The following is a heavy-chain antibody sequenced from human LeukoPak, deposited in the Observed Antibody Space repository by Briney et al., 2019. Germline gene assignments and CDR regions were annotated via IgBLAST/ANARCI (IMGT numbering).Heavy chain of an antibody. CDR1: GGSISSYY. D-gene: IGHD6-13*01. CDR2: IYYSGST. V-gene: IGHV4-59*01. Sequence: SETLSLTCTVSGGSISSYYWSWIRQPPGKGLEWIGYIYYSGSTNYNPSLKSRVTISVDTSKNQFSLKLSSVTAADTAVYYCARTTEAHSWRTRYYDYYMDVWGKGATVTVSS. CDR3: ARTTEAHSWRTRYYDYYMDV. J-gene: IGHJ6*03.